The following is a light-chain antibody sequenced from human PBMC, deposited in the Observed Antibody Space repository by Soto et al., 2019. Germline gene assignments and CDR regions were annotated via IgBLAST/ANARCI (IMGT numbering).Light chain of an antibody. CDR1: SSDVGGYSY. CDR3: SSFTSINTWV. CDR2: EVS. Sequence: QSVLTQPASVSGSPGQSITISCTGTSSDVGGYSYVSWYQQHPGKAPKLMIYEVSNRPSGVSNRFSGSKSGNTASLTVSGLQTEDEADYYCSSFTSINTWVFGGGTKLTVL. J-gene: IGLJ3*02. V-gene: IGLV2-14*01.